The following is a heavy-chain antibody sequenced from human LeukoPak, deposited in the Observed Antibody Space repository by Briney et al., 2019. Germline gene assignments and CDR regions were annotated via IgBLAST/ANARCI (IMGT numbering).Heavy chain of an antibody. Sequence: WIRQPPGKGLEWIGSIYYSGRTYYNPSLKSRVTISVDTSKDQFSLKLSSVTAADTAAYYCAKHGGYDSSGYWFDPWGQGTLVTVSS. CDR2: IYYSGRT. V-gene: IGHV4-39*01. D-gene: IGHD3-22*01. CDR3: AKHGGYDSSGYWFDP. J-gene: IGHJ5*02.